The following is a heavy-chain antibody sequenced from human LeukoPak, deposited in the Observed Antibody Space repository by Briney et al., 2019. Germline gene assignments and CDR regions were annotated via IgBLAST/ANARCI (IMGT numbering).Heavy chain of an antibody. V-gene: IGHV4-31*03. J-gene: IGHJ4*02. CDR2: IYYSGST. CDR3: ARYKVGYFDY. CDR1: GGSISIGGYY. Sequence: SQTLSLTCTISGGSISIGGYYWSWIRRHPGKALEWIGYIYYSGSTYYNPSLKSRVTMSVDTSKNQFSLKLSSVTAADTAVYYCARYKVGYFDYWGQGTRVTVSS. D-gene: IGHD1-1*01.